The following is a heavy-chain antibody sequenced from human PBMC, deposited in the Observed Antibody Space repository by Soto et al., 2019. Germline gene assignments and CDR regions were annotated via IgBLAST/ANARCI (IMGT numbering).Heavy chain of an antibody. D-gene: IGHD7-27*01. CDR2: IDPSDTYT. Sequence: PGESLKISCKASGYSFTNYWLSWVRQTPGKGLEWVGRIDPSDTYTNYSPSCKCHVTISADKAIITAYLQWSSLKATDADMYYCARPNWGAPYYGLDDWGQGTTVTVSS. J-gene: IGHJ6*02. CDR1: GYSFTNYW. CDR3: ARPNWGAPYYGLDD. V-gene: IGHV5-10-1*01.